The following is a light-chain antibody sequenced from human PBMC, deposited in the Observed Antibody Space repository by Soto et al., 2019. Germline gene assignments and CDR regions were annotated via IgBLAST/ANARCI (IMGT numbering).Light chain of an antibody. V-gene: IGKV3-15*01. Sequence: EIVMTQSPVTLSVSPGERATLSCRASQSLSSNLAWYQQKPGQAPRLLIYGASTRATGIPARFSGSGSGTEFTLTISSLQSEDFAVYYCQQYKNWPQTFGQGTKVEIK. CDR2: GAS. CDR1: QSLSSN. CDR3: QQYKNWPQT. J-gene: IGKJ1*01.